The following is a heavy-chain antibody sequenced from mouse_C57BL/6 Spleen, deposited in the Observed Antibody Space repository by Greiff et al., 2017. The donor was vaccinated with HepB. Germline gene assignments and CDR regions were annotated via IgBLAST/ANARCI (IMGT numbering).Heavy chain of an antibody. CDR1: GFNFTDYY. J-gene: IGHJ2*01. CDR3: GRGSRIDY. CDR2: IDPDDGDT. Sequence: VQLQQSGAELVKPGASVKLSCTASGFNFTDYYMHWVKQRPEQGLEWIGRIDPDDGDTKYTPNFKGKATITADTSSNTAYLQLSSLTSEDSAVYYCGRGSRIDYWGQGTTLTVSS. V-gene: IGHV14-2*01. D-gene: IGHD1-1*01.